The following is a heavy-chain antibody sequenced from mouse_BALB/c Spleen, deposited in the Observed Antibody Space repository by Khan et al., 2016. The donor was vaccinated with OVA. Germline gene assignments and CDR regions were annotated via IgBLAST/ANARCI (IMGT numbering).Heavy chain of an antibody. J-gene: IGHJ2*01. CDR2: ITVKSDNSGA. Sequence: VQLVETGGGLVRPGNSLKLSCVTSGFTFSYYRMHWLRQFPGKRLEWIAVITVKSDNSGANYAESVKGRFTISRVDSKRSFYLQMTRLREEDTATYYCSRGGYYYGTPFDYWGQGTTLTVSS. CDR3: SRGGYYYGTPFDY. CDR1: GFTFSYYR. D-gene: IGHD1-1*01. V-gene: IGHV13-2*02.